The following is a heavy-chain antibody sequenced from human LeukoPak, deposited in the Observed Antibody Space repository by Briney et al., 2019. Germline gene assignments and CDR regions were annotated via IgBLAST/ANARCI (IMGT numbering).Heavy chain of an antibody. V-gene: IGHV3-74*01. D-gene: IGHD4-23*01. J-gene: IGHJ5*02. CDR2: INTDGSST. CDR3: AIGLHYGSNSTRANWFDP. Sequence: QPGGSLRLSCAASGVTFSSYWMHWVRQAPGKGLVWVPRINTDGSSTSYADSVKGRFTISRDNAKNTLYLQMNSLRAEDTAVYYCAIGLHYGSNSTRANWFDPWGQGTLVTVSS. CDR1: GVTFSSYW.